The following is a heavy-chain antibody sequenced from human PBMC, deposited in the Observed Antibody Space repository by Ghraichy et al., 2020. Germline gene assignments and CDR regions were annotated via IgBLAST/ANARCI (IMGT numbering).Heavy chain of an antibody. J-gene: IGHJ4*02. CDR1: GGSFSGYY. V-gene: IGHV4-34*01. D-gene: IGHD1-26*01. CDR2: INHSGST. CDR3: ATAMGATPFDY. Sequence: SQALSLTCAVYGGSFSGYYWSWIRQPPGKGLEWIGEINHSGSTNYNPSLKSRVTISVDTSKNQFSLKLSSVTAADTAVYYCATAMGATPFDYWGQGTLVTVSS.